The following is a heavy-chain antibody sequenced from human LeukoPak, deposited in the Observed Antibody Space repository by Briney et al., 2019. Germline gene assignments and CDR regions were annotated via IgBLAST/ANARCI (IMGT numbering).Heavy chain of an antibody. Sequence: SETLSLTCAVYGGSFSGYYWSWIRQPPGKGLEWIGEINHSGSTNYNPSLKSRVTISVDTSKNQFSLKLSSVTAADTAVYYCASRARGYDFRSGYRSFDYWGQGTLVTVSS. V-gene: IGHV4-34*01. CDR3: ASRARGYDFRSGYRSFDY. CDR1: GGSFSGYY. D-gene: IGHD3-3*01. J-gene: IGHJ4*02. CDR2: INHSGST.